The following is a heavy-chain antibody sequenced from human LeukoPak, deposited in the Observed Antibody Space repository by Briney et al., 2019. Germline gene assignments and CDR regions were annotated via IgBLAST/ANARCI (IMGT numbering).Heavy chain of an antibody. Sequence: HPGGSLRLSCAASGFIFDDYAMPWVRQAPGKGLEWVSGINWSSGSVAYADSVKGRFTISRDNAKNSLYLQMNSLRDEDTALYYCAKVKGIAVAGPHWYFDLWGRGTLVTVSS. J-gene: IGHJ2*01. CDR3: AKVKGIAVAGPHWYFDL. CDR1: GFIFDDYA. CDR2: INWSSGSV. V-gene: IGHV3-9*01. D-gene: IGHD6-19*01.